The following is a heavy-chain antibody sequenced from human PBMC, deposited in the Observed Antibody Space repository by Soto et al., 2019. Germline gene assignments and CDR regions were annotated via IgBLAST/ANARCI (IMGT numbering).Heavy chain of an antibody. V-gene: IGHV4-30-4*01. CDR2: IYYSGST. D-gene: IGHD5-12*01. CDR1: GGSISSGDYY. J-gene: IGHJ6*02. CDR3: ASSGSGYDRRYYGMDA. Sequence: SETLSLTCTVSGGSISSGDYYWSWIRQPPGKGLEWIGYIYYSGSTYYNPSLKSRVTISVDTSKNQFSLKLSSVTAADTAVYYCASSGSGYDRRYYGMDAWGQGTTVTVSS.